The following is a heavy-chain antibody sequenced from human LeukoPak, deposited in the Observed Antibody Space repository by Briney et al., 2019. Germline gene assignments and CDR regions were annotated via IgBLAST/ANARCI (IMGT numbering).Heavy chain of an antibody. CDR1: GGSFSGHY. CDR2: IDYSGNT. J-gene: IGHJ6*03. V-gene: IGHV4-34*01. D-gene: IGHD4-17*01. Sequence: SETLSLTCAVYGGSFSGHYWSWIRQPPGKGLEWVGEIDYSGNTNYNASLESRLTISVDTSKNQFSLKLSSVTAADTAVYYCARGPHSGDGNYFFHMDVWGKGTTVTISS. CDR3: ARGPHSGDGNYFFHMDV.